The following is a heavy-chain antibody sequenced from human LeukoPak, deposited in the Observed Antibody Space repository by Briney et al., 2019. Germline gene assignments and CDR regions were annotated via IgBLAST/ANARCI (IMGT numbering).Heavy chain of an antibody. V-gene: IGHV4-59*01. CDR1: GGSISGYY. Sequence: SETLSLTCTVSGGSISGYYWSWIRQPPGKGLEWIGYIYYSGSTNYNPSLKSRVTISVDTSKNQFSLKLSSVTAADTAVYYCAREHYDILTGLYIDAFDIWGPGTSVTVSS. D-gene: IGHD3-9*01. J-gene: IGHJ3*02. CDR2: IYYSGST. CDR3: AREHYDILTGLYIDAFDI.